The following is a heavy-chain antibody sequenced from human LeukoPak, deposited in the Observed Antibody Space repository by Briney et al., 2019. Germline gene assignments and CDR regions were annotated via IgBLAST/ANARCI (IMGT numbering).Heavy chain of an antibody. V-gene: IGHV3-30*18. CDR2: ISYDGSNK. D-gene: IGHD6-19*01. J-gene: IGHJ4*02. CDR1: GFTFSSYG. CDR3: AKTAVAGPFDY. Sequence: GRSLRLSCAASGFTFSSYGMHWVRQAPGKGLEWVAVISYDGSNKYYADSVKGRFTISRDNSKNTLYLQMNSLRAEDTAVYHCAKTAVAGPFDYWGQGTLVTVSS.